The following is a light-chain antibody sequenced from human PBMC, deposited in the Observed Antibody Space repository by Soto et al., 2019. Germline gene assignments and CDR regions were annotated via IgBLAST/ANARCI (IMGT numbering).Light chain of an antibody. CDR1: SSDVGGYNY. CDR3: CSYEGINAYV. J-gene: IGLJ1*01. CDR2: EVS. Sequence: QSALTQPPSASGSPGQSVTISCTGSSSDVGGYNYVSWYQQYPGKAPKLMIYEVSKRPSGVPDRFSGSKSGNTASLTVSGLQAEDEADYYCCSYEGINAYVFGTGTKVTVL. V-gene: IGLV2-8*01.